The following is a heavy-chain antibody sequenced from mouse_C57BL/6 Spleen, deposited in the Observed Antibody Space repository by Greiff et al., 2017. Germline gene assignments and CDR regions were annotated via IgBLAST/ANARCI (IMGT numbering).Heavy chain of an antibody. V-gene: IGHV1-76*01. D-gene: IGHD2-4*01. CDR2: IYPGSGNT. CDR3: ANEDDYDGFAY. J-gene: IGHJ3*01. Sequence: VQLQQSGAELVRPGASVKLSCKASGYTFTDYYINWVKQRPGQGLEWIARIYPGSGNTYYNEKFKGKATLTAEKSSSTAYMQLSSLTSEDSAVYFCANEDDYDGFAYWGQGTLVTVSA. CDR1: GYTFTDYY.